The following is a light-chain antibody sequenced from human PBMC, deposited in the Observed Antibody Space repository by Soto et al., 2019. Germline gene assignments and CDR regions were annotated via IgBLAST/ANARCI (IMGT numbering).Light chain of an antibody. V-gene: IGKV3-15*01. CDR2: GPS. J-gene: IGKJ5*01. CDR1: QIVNRN. Sequence: EIVMTQSPATLSVSPGERSTVSCRTSQIVNRNLAWYQQKPGQIPRLLIYGPSTRAIGIPDRFSGSGSGTEFTLTISSLQSEDFAVYYCHQYHEWPMTFGQGTRLEIK. CDR3: HQYHEWPMT.